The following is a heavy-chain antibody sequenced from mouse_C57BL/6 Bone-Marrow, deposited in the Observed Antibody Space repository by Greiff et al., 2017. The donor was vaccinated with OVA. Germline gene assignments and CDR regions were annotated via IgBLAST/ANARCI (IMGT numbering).Heavy chain of an antibody. CDR2: ISSGSSTI. V-gene: IGHV5-17*01. CDR1: GFTFSDYG. CDR3: ARLNWDAFAY. J-gene: IGHJ3*01. D-gene: IGHD4-1*01. Sequence: EVKLVESGGGLVKPGGSLKLSCAASGFTFSDYGMHWVRQAPEKGLEWVAYISSGSSTIYYADTVKGRFTISRDNAKNTLFLQMTSLRSEDTAMYYCARLNWDAFAYWGQGTLVTVSA.